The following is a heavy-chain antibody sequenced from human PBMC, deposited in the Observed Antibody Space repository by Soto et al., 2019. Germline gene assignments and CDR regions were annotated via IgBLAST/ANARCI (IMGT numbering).Heavy chain of an antibody. V-gene: IGHV3-23*01. D-gene: IGHD5-12*01. J-gene: IGHJ4*02. CDR1: GFTFSSYA. CDR2: ISGSGGST. Sequence: EVQLLESGGGLVQPGGSLRLSCAASGFTFSSYAMSWVRQAPGKGLEWVSAISGSGGSTYYADSVKGRFTISRDNSKNTLYLQMNSLRAEDTAVYYCAIQETVDIVATYFDYWGQGTLVTVSS. CDR3: AIQETVDIVATYFDY.